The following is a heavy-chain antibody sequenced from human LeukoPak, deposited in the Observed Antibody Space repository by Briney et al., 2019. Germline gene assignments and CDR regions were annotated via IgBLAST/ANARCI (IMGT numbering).Heavy chain of an antibody. CDR1: GFTFSDHH. J-gene: IGHJ4*02. CDR3: ARGMRFDS. Sequence: PGGSLRLSCAASGFTFSDHHMDWVRQAPGKGLEWVSYISSNGKTIYYADSVKGRFTISRDNTNNSLYLHMNSLRVEDTAVYYCARGMRFDSWGQGTLVTVSS. CDR2: ISSNGKTI. V-gene: IGHV3-11*01.